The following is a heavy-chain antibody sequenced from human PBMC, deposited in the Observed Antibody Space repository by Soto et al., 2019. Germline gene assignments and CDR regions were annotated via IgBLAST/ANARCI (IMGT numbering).Heavy chain of an antibody. V-gene: IGHV3-48*03. CDR3: ARSPNRIYDSSGYYFDY. Sequence: GGSLRLSCAASGFTFSSYEMNWVRQAPGKGLEWVSYISSSGSTIYYADSVKGRFTISRDNAKNSLYLQMNSLRAEDTAVYYCARSPNRIYDSSGYYFDYWGQGTLVTVSS. CDR1: GFTFSSYE. D-gene: IGHD3-22*01. CDR2: ISSSGSTI. J-gene: IGHJ4*02.